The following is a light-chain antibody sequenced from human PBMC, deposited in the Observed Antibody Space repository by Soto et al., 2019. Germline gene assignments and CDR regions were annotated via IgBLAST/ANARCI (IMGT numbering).Light chain of an antibody. CDR2: KAS. J-gene: IGKJ1*01. Sequence: DIQMTQSPSTLSASVGDRVTITCRASQSISSWLAWYQQKPGKAPKLLIYKASSLESGVPSRFSGSGSGTEFTHTISSLQPDDFATYYCQQYNSHWTFGQGTKVEIK. V-gene: IGKV1-5*03. CDR1: QSISSW. CDR3: QQYNSHWT.